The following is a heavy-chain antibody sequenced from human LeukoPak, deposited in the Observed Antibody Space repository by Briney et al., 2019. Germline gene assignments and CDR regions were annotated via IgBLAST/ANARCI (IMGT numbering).Heavy chain of an antibody. V-gene: IGHV4-4*07. CDR2: IYASGST. J-gene: IGHJ4*02. CDR1: GGSISSYY. D-gene: IGHD3-22*01. Sequence: PSETLSLTCAVSGGSISSYYRSWIRQPAGKGLEWIGRIYASGSTNYNPSLKSRVTMSVDTSKNQFSLKLSSVTAADTAVYYCARDRYYYDSSSYYTFDYWGQGTLVTVSS. CDR3: ARDRYYYDSSSYYTFDY.